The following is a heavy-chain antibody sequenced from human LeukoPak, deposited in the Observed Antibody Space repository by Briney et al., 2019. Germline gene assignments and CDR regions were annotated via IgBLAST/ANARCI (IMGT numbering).Heavy chain of an antibody. Sequence: ASVKVSCKASGYTFTGYYMHWVRQAPGQGLEWMGWINPSSGGTNYAQKFQGRVTMTRDTSISTAYMELSRLRSDDTAVYYCARNIYVFGSENPRNFDYWGQGPLVTVSS. CDR2: INPSSGGT. D-gene: IGHD3-3*01. J-gene: IGHJ4*02. V-gene: IGHV1-2*02. CDR3: ARNIYVFGSENPRNFDY. CDR1: GYTFTGYY.